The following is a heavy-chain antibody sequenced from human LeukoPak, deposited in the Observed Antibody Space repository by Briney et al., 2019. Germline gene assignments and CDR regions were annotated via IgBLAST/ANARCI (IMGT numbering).Heavy chain of an antibody. V-gene: IGHV4-59*08. CDR1: GGSISSYY. D-gene: IGHD1-26*01. CDR3: ARRLVGATANFDY. Sequence: SDTLSLTCTVSGGSISSYYWSWIRQPPGKGLEWIGYIYYSGSTNYNPSLKSRVTISVDTSKNQFSLKLSSVTAADTAVYYCARRLVGATANFDYWGQGTLVTVS. J-gene: IGHJ4*02. CDR2: IYYSGST.